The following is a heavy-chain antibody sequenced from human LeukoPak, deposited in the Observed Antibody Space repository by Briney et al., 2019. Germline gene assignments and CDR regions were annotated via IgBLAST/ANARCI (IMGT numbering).Heavy chain of an antibody. CDR3: ARVDYDYVWGSYRPTPDYYYYYMDV. Sequence: SETLSLTCTVSGGSVSDYYWSWIRQPPGKGLEWIGYIYYSGSTNYNPSLKSRVTISVDTSKNQFSLKLSSVTAADTAVYYCARVDYDYVWGSYRPTPDYYYYYMDVWGKGTTVTISS. D-gene: IGHD3-16*02. CDR1: GGSVSDYY. J-gene: IGHJ6*03. V-gene: IGHV4-59*02. CDR2: IYYSGST.